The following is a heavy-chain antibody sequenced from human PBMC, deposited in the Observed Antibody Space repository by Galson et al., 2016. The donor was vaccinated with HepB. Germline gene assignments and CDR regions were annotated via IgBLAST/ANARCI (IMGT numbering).Heavy chain of an antibody. D-gene: IGHD3-3*01. J-gene: IGHJ4*02. CDR3: ARGVGHDFWSSNYGFDY. Sequence: SLRLSCAASGFAFSSFDMHWVRQATGKGLEWVSAIGTAGDTYYPDAVKGRFTISRENAKKSLSLQMNSLRDEDTAVYYCARGVGHDFWSSNYGFDYRGQGILVTVSS. V-gene: IGHV3-13*01. CDR2: IGTAGDT. CDR1: GFAFSSFD.